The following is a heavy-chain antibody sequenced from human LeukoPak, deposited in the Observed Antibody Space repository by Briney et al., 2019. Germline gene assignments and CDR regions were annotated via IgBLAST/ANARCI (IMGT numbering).Heavy chain of an antibody. J-gene: IGHJ6*03. CDR3: ARRGSYCSSTSCYTAHYYYYMDV. V-gene: IGHV4-34*01. D-gene: IGHD2-2*02. CDR2: INHSGST. CDR1: GGSFSGYY. Sequence: SETLSLTCAVYGGSFSGYYWSWLRQPPGKGLEWIGEINHSGSTNYNPSLKSRVTISVDTSKNQFSLKLSSVTAADTAVYYCARRGSYCSSTSCYTAHYYYYMDVWGKGTTVTVSS.